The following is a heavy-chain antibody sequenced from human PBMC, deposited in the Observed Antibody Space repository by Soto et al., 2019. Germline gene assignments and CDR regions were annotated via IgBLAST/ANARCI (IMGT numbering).Heavy chain of an antibody. V-gene: IGHV3-7*01. CDR1: GFTLSNYW. Sequence: GGSLRLSCAASGFTLSNYWMNWVRQAPGKGLEWVANIKQDGSEKYYVDSVKGRFFISRDNAKNSLYLQVNSLRAEDTAVYYCATDADESGWYHYGMDVWGQGTMVTVYS. CDR3: ATDADESGWYHYGMDV. D-gene: IGHD6-19*01. CDR2: IKQDGSEK. J-gene: IGHJ6*02.